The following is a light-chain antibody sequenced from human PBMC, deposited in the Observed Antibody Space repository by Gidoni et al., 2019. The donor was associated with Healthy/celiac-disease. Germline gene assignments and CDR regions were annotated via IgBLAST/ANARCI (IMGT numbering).Light chain of an antibody. J-gene: IGLJ2*01. Sequence: QSVLTQPPSVSGPPGQRVTIPCTGSSSNIGAGYDVHWYQQPPGTAPKLLIYGNSNRPSGVPDRFSGSKSGTSASLAITGLQAEDEADYYCQSYDSSLSGVVFGGGTKLTVL. CDR1: SSNIGAGYD. V-gene: IGLV1-40*01. CDR2: GNS. CDR3: QSYDSSLSGVV.